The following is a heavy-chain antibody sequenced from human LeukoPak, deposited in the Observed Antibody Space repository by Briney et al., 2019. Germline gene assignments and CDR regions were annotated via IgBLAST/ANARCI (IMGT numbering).Heavy chain of an antibody. J-gene: IGHJ4*02. CDR2: ISYDGTKI. V-gene: IGHV3-30*04. CDR1: GFSISDFA. D-gene: IGHD3-22*01. CDR3: TTLGYHLDS. Sequence: GRSLRLSCIASGFSISDFAMHWVRQAPGKGLEWVAVISYDGTKIYYEDSVKGRFTISRDNPRNTLYLQMNSLRAEDTALYYCTTLGYHLDSWGQGTLVTVSS.